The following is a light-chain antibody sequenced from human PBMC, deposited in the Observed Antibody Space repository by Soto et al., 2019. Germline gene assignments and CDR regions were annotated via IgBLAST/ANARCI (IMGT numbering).Light chain of an antibody. V-gene: IGKV1-9*01. CDR1: QGISSY. Sequence: DIQLTQSPSFLSASVGDRVTITCRASQGISSYLAWYHQKPGKAPKLLIYAASTLQSGVPSRFSGSGSGTEFTLTISSLQPEDFATYYCQQLNSYSITFGQGTRLEIK. CDR3: QQLNSYSIT. J-gene: IGKJ5*01. CDR2: AAS.